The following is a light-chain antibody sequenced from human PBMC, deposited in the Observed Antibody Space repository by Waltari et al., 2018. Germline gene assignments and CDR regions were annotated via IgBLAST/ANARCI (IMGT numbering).Light chain of an antibody. J-gene: IGKJ4*01. V-gene: IGKV3-11*01. Sequence: EIVLTQSPATLSLSPGERATLSCRASQSISTYLAWYQQLPGQAPRLLIYDASNRATGVPARFSGSGSGTDFILTISSLEPEDFVVYYCQQRSKGLTFGGGTKVDIK. CDR2: DAS. CDR1: QSISTY. CDR3: QQRSKGLT.